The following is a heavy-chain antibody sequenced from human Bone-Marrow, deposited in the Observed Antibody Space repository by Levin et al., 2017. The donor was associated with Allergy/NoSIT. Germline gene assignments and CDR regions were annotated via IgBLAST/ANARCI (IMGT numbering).Heavy chain of an antibody. CDR3: AKPRGIAAAGRTYFDS. V-gene: IGHV3-30*18. Sequence: PGGSLRLSCAASGFTFSSHGIHWVRQAPGKGLEWLAVISYDGGYEYYGDSVTGRFTISRDNSKNTVYLQMNSLRAEDTAVYYCAKPRGIAAAGRTYFDSWGQGTLVTVSS. CDR1: GFTFSSHG. CDR2: ISYDGGYE. J-gene: IGHJ4*02. D-gene: IGHD6-13*01.